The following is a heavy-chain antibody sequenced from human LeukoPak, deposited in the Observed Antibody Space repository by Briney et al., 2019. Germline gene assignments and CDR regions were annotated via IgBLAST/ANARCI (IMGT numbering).Heavy chain of an antibody. V-gene: IGHV3-23*01. Sequence: PGGSLRLSCAASGFTFSSYAMSWVRQAPGKGLEWVSAISGSGGSTYYADSVKGRFTISRDNSKNTLYLQMNSLRAEDTAVYYCAKVLGYEQLHYYMDVWGKGTTVTVSS. D-gene: IGHD5-12*01. CDR3: AKVLGYEQLHYYMDV. J-gene: IGHJ6*03. CDR2: ISGSGGST. CDR1: GFTFSSYA.